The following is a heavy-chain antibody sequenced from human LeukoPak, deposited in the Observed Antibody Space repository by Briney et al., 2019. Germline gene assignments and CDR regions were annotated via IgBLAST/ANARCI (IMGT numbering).Heavy chain of an antibody. D-gene: IGHD3-22*01. CDR3: ARLVYDSRGYYFDY. CDR2: IRYSGSA. Sequence: SETLSLTCTVSGDSISTYYWSWIRQPPGKGLEWIGYIRYSGSANYNPSLRSRVTISIDTSKNQFSLKLSSVTAADTAVYHCARLVYDSRGYYFDYWGQGTMVTVSS. J-gene: IGHJ4*02. CDR1: GDSISTYY. V-gene: IGHV4-59*08.